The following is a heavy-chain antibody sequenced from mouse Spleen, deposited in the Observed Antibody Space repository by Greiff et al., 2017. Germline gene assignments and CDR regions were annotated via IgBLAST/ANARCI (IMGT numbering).Heavy chain of an antibody. D-gene: IGHD2-10*02. Sequence: QVQLQQPGAELVMPGASVKMSCKASGYTFTDYWMQWVKQRPGQGLEWIGAIDTSDSYTSYNQKFKGKSTLTVDESSSSAYMQLSSLTSEDSAVYYCARSTYGHPVFGYWGQGTTLTGSS. J-gene: IGHJ2*01. CDR3: ARSTYGHPVFGY. V-gene: IGHV1-69*01. CDR2: IDTSDSYT. CDR1: GYTFTDYW.